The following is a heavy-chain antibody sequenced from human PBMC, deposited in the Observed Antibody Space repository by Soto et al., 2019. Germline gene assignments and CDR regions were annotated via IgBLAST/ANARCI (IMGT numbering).Heavy chain of an antibody. J-gene: IGHJ6*02. Sequence: QVRLVESGGGVVQPGRSLRLSCAASGINFSRSGMHWVRQAPGKGLEWVAIIWYDGSKEYYADSVKGQFTISRDNSRNTVYLQMNSLRSEATAVYYCARDAGTTRIDVWGQGTTVTVSS. CDR1: GINFSRSG. V-gene: IGHV3-33*01. CDR3: ARDAGTTRIDV. CDR2: IWYDGSKE. D-gene: IGHD1-7*01.